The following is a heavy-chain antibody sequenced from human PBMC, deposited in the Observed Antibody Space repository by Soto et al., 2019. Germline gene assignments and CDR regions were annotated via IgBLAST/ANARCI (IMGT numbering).Heavy chain of an antibody. J-gene: IGHJ4*02. V-gene: IGHV3-74*01. D-gene: IGHD3-22*01. Sequence: EVQLVESGGGLVQPGGSLRLSCAASGFTLSYYWMHWVRQAPGKGLVWVSRINSDGSSATYADSVKGRFTISRDNANNTLYLQMNSLRVEDTAVYYCTRDPGTGYYDSSGYYYDRGQGTLVTVSS. CDR3: TRDPGTGYYDSSGYYYD. CDR1: GFTLSYYW. CDR2: INSDGSSA.